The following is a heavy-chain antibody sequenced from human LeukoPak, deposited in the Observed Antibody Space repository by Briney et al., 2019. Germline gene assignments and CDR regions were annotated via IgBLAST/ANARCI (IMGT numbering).Heavy chain of an antibody. CDR1: GFTFGIYD. J-gene: IGHJ4*02. CDR2: IRYDGSNK. CDR3: AKVDGYNVGY. Sequence: GGSLRLSCAASGFTFGIYDLSWVRQAPGKGLEWVAFIRYDGSNKHYADSVKGRFTISRDNSKNTLYLQMNSLRAEDTAVYYCAKVDGYNVGYWGQGTLVTVSS. V-gene: IGHV3-30*02. D-gene: IGHD5-24*01.